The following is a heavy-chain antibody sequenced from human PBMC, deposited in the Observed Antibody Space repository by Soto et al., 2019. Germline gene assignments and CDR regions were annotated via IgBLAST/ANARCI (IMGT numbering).Heavy chain of an antibody. D-gene: IGHD2-8*01. Sequence: ASVKVSCKASGGTFSSYAISWVRQAPGQGLEWMGGIIPIFGTANYAQKFQGRVTITADESTSTAYMELSSLRSEDTAVYYCARNRYCTNGVCYTGIFDYWGQGTLVTVS. CDR1: GGTFSSYA. J-gene: IGHJ4*02. CDR2: IIPIFGTA. V-gene: IGHV1-69*13. CDR3: ARNRYCTNGVCYTGIFDY.